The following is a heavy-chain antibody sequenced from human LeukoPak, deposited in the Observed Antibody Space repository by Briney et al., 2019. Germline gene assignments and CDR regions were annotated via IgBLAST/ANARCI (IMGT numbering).Heavy chain of an antibody. CDR1: GGSFSGYY. Sequence: SETLSLTCAVYGGSFSGYYWSWIRQPPGKGLEWIGEISHSGSTNYNPSLKSRVTMSVDMSKNQFSLKLSSVTAADTAVYYCATGASGGSSGGPYFDYWGQGTLVTVSS. V-gene: IGHV4-34*01. J-gene: IGHJ4*02. CDR3: ATGASGGSSGGPYFDY. CDR2: ISHSGST. D-gene: IGHD2-15*01.